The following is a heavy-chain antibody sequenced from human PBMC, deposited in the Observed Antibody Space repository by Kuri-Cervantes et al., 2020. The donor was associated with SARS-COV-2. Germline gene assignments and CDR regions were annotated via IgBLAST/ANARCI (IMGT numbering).Heavy chain of an antibody. CDR3: ARLAIFGVVTDWDYYFDY. D-gene: IGHD3-3*01. J-gene: IGHJ4*02. CDR1: GGSISSSSYY. V-gene: IGHV4-39*01. CDR2: RYYSGST. Sequence: SETLSLTCTVSGGSISSSSYYWGWIRQPPGKGLEWIGSRYYSGSTYYNPSLKSRVTISVDTSKNQYSLKLSSVTAADTAVYYCARLAIFGVVTDWDYYFDYWGQGTLVTVSS.